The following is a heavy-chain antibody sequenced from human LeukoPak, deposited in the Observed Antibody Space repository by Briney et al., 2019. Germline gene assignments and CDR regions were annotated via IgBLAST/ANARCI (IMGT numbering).Heavy chain of an antibody. CDR3: ASRGLIAAEDFDY. V-gene: IGHV3-66*01. Sequence: PGGSLRLSCAASGFTVSSNYMSWVRQAPGKGLEWVSVIYSGGSTYYADSVKGRFTISRDNSKNTLYLQMNSLRAEDTAVYYCASRGLIAAEDFDYWGQGTLVTVSS. CDR1: GFTVSSNY. D-gene: IGHD6-25*01. CDR2: IYSGGST. J-gene: IGHJ4*02.